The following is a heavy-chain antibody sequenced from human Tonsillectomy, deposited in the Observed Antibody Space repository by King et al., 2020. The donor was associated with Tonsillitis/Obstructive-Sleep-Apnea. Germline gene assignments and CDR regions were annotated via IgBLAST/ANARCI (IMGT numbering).Heavy chain of an antibody. D-gene: IGHD3-10*01. Sequence: VQLVESGGGVVQPGRSLRLSCAASGFTFSSYGMHWVRQAPGKGLEWVAVISYDGSNKYYADSVKGRFTSSRDNSKNTLYLQMNSLRAEDTAVYYCAKGTWFGELFSGFDYWGQGTLVTVSS. CDR3: AKGTWFGELFSGFDY. V-gene: IGHV3-30*18. CDR2: ISYDGSNK. CDR1: GFTFSSYG. J-gene: IGHJ4*02.